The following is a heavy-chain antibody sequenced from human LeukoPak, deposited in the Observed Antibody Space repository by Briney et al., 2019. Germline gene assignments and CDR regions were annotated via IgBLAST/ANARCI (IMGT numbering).Heavy chain of an antibody. D-gene: IGHD3-22*01. CDR2: IYTSGST. V-gene: IGHV4-4*07. CDR1: GGSISSYY. J-gene: IGHJ3*02. Sequence: SETLSLTCTVSGGSISSYYWSWIRQPAGKGLEWIGRIYTSGSTDYNPSLKSRVTMSVDTSKYQFSLKLSSVTAADTAVYYCARDRGYYDSSGYYAFDIWGQGTMVTVSS. CDR3: ARDRGYYDSSGYYAFDI.